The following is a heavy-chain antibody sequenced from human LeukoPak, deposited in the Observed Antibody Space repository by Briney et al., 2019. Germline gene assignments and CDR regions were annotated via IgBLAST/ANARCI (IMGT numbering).Heavy chain of an antibody. CDR2: INSSGSA. D-gene: IGHD4-23*01. Sequence: SETLSLTCTVYGGSFSSYYWSWIRQPPGKGLEWIGEINSSGSANYTPSPKSRATISADKSKNQFSLKLSSVTAAATAVFYCARGTGTVITPGERYFDLWGHGTLVTVSS. V-gene: IGHV4-34*01. CDR3: ARGTGTVITPGERYFDL. J-gene: IGHJ2*01. CDR1: GGSFSSYY.